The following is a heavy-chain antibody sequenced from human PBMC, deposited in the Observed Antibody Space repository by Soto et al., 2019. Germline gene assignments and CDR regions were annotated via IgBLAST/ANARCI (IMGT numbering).Heavy chain of an antibody. J-gene: IGHJ4*02. V-gene: IGHV3-9*01. CDR3: AKDPGSSYCDY. D-gene: IGHD6-13*01. CDR2: ISWNSGSI. CDR1: GFTFDDYA. Sequence: EVQLVESGGGLVQPGRSLRLSCAASGFTFDDYAMHWVRQAPGKGLEWVSGISWNSGSIGYADSVKGRFTISRDNAKNSLDLQMNSLRAEDTALYYCAKDPGSSYCDYWGQGTLVTVSS.